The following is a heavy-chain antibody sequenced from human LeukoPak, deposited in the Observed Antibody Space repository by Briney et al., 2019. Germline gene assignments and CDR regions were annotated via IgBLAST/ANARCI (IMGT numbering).Heavy chain of an antibody. CDR1: GGSISSYY. J-gene: IGHJ6*03. CDR3: ARQDGGYYYYYYMDV. CDR2: IYYSGST. Sequence: SETLSLTCTVSGGSISSYYWSWIRQPPGKGLEWIGYIYYSGSTNYNPSLKSRVTISVDTSKNQFSLKLSSVTAADTAVYYCARQDGGYYYYYYMDVWGKGTTVTVSS. V-gene: IGHV4-59*08.